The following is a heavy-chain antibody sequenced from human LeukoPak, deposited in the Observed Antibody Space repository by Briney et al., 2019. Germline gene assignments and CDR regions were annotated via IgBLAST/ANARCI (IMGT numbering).Heavy chain of an antibody. CDR2: INPNSGGT. V-gene: IGHV1-2*06. D-gene: IGHD3-16*01. CDR3: ASWGFLRAGTVRGSWFDP. J-gene: IGHJ5*02. Sequence: ASVKVSCKASGGTFSSYAISWVRQAPGQGLEWMGRINPNSGGTNYAQKFQGRVTMTRDTSISTAYMELSRLRSDDTAVYYCASWGFLRAGTVRGSWFDPWGQGTLVTVSS. CDR1: GGTFSSYA.